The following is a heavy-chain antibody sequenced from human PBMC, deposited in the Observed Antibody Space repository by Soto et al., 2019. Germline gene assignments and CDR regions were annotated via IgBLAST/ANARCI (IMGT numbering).Heavy chain of an antibody. D-gene: IGHD3-22*01. J-gene: IGHJ3*02. CDR3: ARDGERITMIVRGPRAFDI. V-gene: IGHV4-4*02. Sequence: SETLSLTCAVSGGSISSSNGWSWVRQPPGKGLEWIGEIYHSGSTNYNPSLKSRVTISVDKSKNQFSLKLSSVTAADTAVYYCARDGERITMIVRGPRAFDIWGQGTMVTVSS. CDR2: IYHSGST. CDR1: GGSISSSNG.